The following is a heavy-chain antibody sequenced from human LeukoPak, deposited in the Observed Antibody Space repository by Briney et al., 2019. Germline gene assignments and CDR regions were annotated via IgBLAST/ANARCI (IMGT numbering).Heavy chain of an antibody. D-gene: IGHD3-3*01. CDR3: AKAKGVDFWSGYFEY. Sequence: PGGSLRLSCAASGFTFRSYAMTWVRQAPGKGLEWVSTISGSGDSTYYADSVKGRFTIARDNSKKTLYLQMNSLRAEDTAVYYCAKAKGVDFWSGYFEYWGQGTLATVSS. CDR2: ISGSGDST. J-gene: IGHJ4*02. CDR1: GFTFRSYA. V-gene: IGHV3-23*01.